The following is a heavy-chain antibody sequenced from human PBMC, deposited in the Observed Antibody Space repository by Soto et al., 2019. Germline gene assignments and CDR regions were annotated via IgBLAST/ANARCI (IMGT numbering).Heavy chain of an antibody. CDR1: GFMFDSYA. Sequence: GGSLRLSCVASGFMFDSYAMNWVRQAPGKGLEWVSYISPGGDRIYYAESLKGRITISRDNTRNSLSLQMNILSDEDTAVYYCTKSADSAGWGVDFWGQGTLGTVSS. CDR2: ISPGGDRI. D-gene: IGHD6-19*01. J-gene: IGHJ4*02. CDR3: TKSADSAGWGVDF. V-gene: IGHV3-48*02.